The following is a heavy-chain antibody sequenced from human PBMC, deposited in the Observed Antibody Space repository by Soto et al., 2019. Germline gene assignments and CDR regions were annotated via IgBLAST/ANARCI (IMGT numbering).Heavy chain of an antibody. V-gene: IGHV3-23*01. CDR1: GFTFSSYA. CDR2: ISGSGGST. CDR3: YFDIYGQVYSSSSSLWEYFQH. Sequence: GGSLRLSCAASGFTFSSYAMSWVRQAPGKGLEWVSAISGSGGSTYYADSVKGRFTISRDNSKNTLYLQMNSLRAEDTAVYYCYFDIYGQVYSSSSSLWEYFQHWGQGTLVTVSS. D-gene: IGHD6-6*01. J-gene: IGHJ1*01.